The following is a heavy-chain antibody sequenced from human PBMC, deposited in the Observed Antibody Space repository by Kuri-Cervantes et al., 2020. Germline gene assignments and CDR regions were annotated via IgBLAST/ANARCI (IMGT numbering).Heavy chain of an antibody. D-gene: IGHD2-2*01. V-gene: IGHV4-4*02. Sequence: SCAVFGGSISSSNWWSWVRQPPGKGLEWIGEIYHTGSTNYNPSLKSRVTISVDKSKNQFSLKLSSVTAADTAVYYCAKGGGDIVVVPAAKRKNAFDIWGQGTMVTDSS. CDR1: GGSISSSNW. CDR3: AKGGGDIVVVPAAKRKNAFDI. CDR2: IYHTGST. J-gene: IGHJ3*02.